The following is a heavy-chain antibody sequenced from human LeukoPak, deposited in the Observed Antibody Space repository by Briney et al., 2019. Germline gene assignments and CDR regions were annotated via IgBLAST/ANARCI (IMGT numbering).Heavy chain of an antibody. J-gene: IGHJ4*02. CDR2: INTDGSST. CDR3: ARDPPYYDFWSGYYG. V-gene: IGHV3-74*01. D-gene: IGHD3-3*01. CDR1: GFTFSSYW. Sequence: GGSLRLSCAASGFTFSSYWMHWVRQAPGKGLVWVSRINTDGSSTSYADSVKGRFTISRDNAKNTLYLQMNSLRAEDTAVYYCARDPPYYDFWSGYYGWGQGTLVTVSS.